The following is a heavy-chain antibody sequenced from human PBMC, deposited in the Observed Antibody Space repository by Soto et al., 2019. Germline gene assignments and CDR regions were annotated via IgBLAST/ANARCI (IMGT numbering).Heavy chain of an antibody. CDR2: ISYDGSNK. J-gene: IGHJ6*02. V-gene: IGHV3-30*18. D-gene: IGHD2-2*01. Sequence: QVQLVESGGGVVQPGRSLRLSCAASGFTFSSYGMHWVRQAPGKGLEWVAVISYDGSNKYYADSVKGRFTISRDNSKNTLYLQMNSLRAEDTAVYYCAKGLFFGVVPATYYYGMDVWGQGTTVTVSS. CDR1: GFTFSSYG. CDR3: AKGLFFGVVPATYYYGMDV.